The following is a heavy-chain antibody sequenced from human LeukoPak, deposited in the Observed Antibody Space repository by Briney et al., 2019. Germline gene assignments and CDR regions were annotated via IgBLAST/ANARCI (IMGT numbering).Heavy chain of an antibody. CDR3: AKGRTPGIAAAGYY. CDR2: ISWNSGSI. Sequence: GGSLRLSCAASGFTFDDYAMHWVRHAPGKGLEWVSGISWNSGSIGYADSVKGRFTISRDNAKNSLYLQMNSLRAEDTALYYCAKGRTPGIAAAGYYWGQGTLVTVSS. V-gene: IGHV3-9*01. J-gene: IGHJ4*02. D-gene: IGHD6-13*01. CDR1: GFTFDDYA.